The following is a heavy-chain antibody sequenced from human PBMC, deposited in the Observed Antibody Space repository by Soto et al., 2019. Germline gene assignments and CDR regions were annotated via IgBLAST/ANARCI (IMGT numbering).Heavy chain of an antibody. CDR2: IKSKTDGGTT. CDR1: GFTFSNAW. V-gene: IGHV3-15*07. Sequence: EVQLVESGGGLVKPGGSLRLSCAASGFTFSNAWMNWVRQAPGKGLEWVGRIKSKTDGGTTDYAAPVKGRFTISRDDSKNTLYLQMNSLKTEDTAVYYCTKETMNYYDSSGYYYRGFDYWGQGTLVTVSS. CDR3: TKETMNYYDSSGYYYRGFDY. J-gene: IGHJ4*02. D-gene: IGHD3-22*01.